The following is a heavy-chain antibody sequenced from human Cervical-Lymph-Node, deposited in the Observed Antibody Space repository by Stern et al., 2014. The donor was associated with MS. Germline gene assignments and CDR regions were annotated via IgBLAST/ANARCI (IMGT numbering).Heavy chain of an antibody. D-gene: IGHD3-10*01. J-gene: IGHJ6*02. V-gene: IGHV1-69*01. Sequence: QAQLVQSGGELKKPGSSVKGSCKASGGTFSSYAIRWARQAPGQGLEWMGGIIPIFGTANYAQKFQGRVTITADESTSTAYMELSSLRSEDTAVYYCARGYGSVYYGMDVWGQGTTVTVSS. CDR1: GGTFSSYA. CDR2: IIPIFGTA. CDR3: ARGYGSVYYGMDV.